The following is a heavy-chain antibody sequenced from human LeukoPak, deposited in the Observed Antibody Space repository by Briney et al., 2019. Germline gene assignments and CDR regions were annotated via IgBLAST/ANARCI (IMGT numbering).Heavy chain of an antibody. D-gene: IGHD3-10*01. CDR2: IKQDGSVK. Sequence: GGSLRLSCAASGFTFSSYWMNWVRQAPGKGLEWVANIKQDGSVKNYVDSVKGRFTISRDNAKNSLYLQMNSLRGEDTAVCYCAREIFGVDFWGQGTLVTVSS. CDR3: AREIFGVDF. CDR1: GFTFSSYW. V-gene: IGHV3-7*01. J-gene: IGHJ4*02.